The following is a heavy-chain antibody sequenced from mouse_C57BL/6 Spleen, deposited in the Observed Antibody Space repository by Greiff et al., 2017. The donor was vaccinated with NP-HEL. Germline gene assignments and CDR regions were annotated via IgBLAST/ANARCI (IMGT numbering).Heavy chain of an antibody. CDR2: ISGGGGNT. J-gene: IGHJ4*01. CDR3: ASHYSNRAMDY. V-gene: IGHV5-9*01. D-gene: IGHD2-5*01. Sequence: VMLVESGGGLVKPGGSLKLSCAASGFTFCSYTMSWVRRTPEKRLEWVATISGGGGNTYYPDSVKGRFTISRDNAKNTLYLQMSLLRSEDTALYYCASHYSNRAMDYWGQGTSVTVSS. CDR1: GFTFCSYT.